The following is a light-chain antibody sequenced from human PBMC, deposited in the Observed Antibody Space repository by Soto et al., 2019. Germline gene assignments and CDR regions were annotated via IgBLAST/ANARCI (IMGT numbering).Light chain of an antibody. CDR2: EVS. CDR3: SSYAGSNNFV. J-gene: IGLJ2*01. Sequence: QSALTQPPSASGSPGQSFTISCTGTSSDVGDYNYVSWYQQHPGKAPKLMIYEVSKRPSGVPDRFSGSKSGNTASLTVSGLQAEDEADYYCSSYAGSNNFVFGGGTKLTVL. V-gene: IGLV2-8*01. CDR1: SSDVGDYNY.